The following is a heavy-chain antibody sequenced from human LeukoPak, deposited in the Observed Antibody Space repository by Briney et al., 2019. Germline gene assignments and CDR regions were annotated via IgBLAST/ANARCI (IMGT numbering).Heavy chain of an antibody. D-gene: IGHD6-6*01. CDR3: ARGEQLNPLGY. CDR2: INHSGST. Sequence: SSETLSLTCAVYGGSFSGYYWSWIRQPPGKGLEWIGEINHSGSTNYNPSLKSRVTISVDTSKNQFSLKLSSVTAADTAVYYCARGEQLNPLGYWGQGTLVTVSS. CDR1: GGSFSGYY. V-gene: IGHV4-34*01. J-gene: IGHJ4*02.